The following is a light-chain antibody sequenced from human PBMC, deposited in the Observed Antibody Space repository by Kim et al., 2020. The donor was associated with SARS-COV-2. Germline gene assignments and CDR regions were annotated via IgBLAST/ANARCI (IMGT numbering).Light chain of an antibody. CDR3: QQYNDWPPS. V-gene: IGKV3-15*01. CDR2: AAS. CDR1: QSVRNN. J-gene: IGKJ4*01. Sequence: LSPGERATLSCRASQSVRNNLAWYQQKPGQAPRLLIYAASTRATDIPGRFSGSGSGTEFTLTISSLQSEDFAVYYCQQYNDWPPSFGGGTKVDIK.